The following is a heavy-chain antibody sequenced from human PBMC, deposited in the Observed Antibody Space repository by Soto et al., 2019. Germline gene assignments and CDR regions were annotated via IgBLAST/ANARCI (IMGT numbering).Heavy chain of an antibody. Sequence: PSETLSLTCTVSGGPISSGDYYWSWIRQPPGKGLEWIGYIYYSGSTYYNPSLKSRVTISVDTSKNQFSLKLSSVTAADTAVYYCARDPNPHVNWFDPWGQGTLVTVSS. CDR1: GGPISSGDYY. V-gene: IGHV4-30-4*01. CDR2: IYYSGST. CDR3: ARDPNPHVNWFDP. J-gene: IGHJ5*02.